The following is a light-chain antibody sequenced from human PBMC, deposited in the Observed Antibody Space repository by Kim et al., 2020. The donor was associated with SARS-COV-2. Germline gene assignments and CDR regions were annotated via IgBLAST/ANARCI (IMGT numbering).Light chain of an antibody. V-gene: IGLV3-1*01. J-gene: IGLJ2*01. Sequence: SYELTQPPSVSVSPGQTASITCSGDKLGDEYACWYQQKPGQSPVLVIYQDNKRPSGIPERFSGSNSGNTATLTISGTQSMDEADYYCQAWDNSTAVFGGGTQLTVL. CDR2: QDN. CDR1: KLGDEY. CDR3: QAWDNSTAV.